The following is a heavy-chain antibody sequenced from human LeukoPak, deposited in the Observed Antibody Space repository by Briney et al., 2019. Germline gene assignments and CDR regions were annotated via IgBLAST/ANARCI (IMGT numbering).Heavy chain of an antibody. CDR1: GGSISSGDYY. J-gene: IGHJ5*02. V-gene: IGHV4-30-4*01. CDR2: IYYSGST. CDR3: ARHWVDIVVVPAAIPLDNWFDP. D-gene: IGHD2-2*02. Sequence: SETLSLTCTVSGGSISSGDYYWSWIRQPPGKGLEWIGYIYYSGSTYYNPSLKSRVTISVDTSKNQFSLKLSSVTAADTAVYYCARHWVDIVVVPAAIPLDNWFDPWGQGTLVTVSS.